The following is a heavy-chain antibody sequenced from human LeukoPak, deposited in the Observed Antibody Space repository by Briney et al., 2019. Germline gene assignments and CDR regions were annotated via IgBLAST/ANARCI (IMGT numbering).Heavy chain of an antibody. D-gene: IGHD3-22*01. J-gene: IGHJ4*02. CDR2: MNQDGSEK. CDR1: GFTFSSYW. Sequence: GGSLRLSCAASGFTFSSYWMSWVRQAPGKGLEWVANMNQDGSEKYYVDPVKGRFTISRDNAKNSLYLQMNSLRAEDTAVYYCARDRDSSDYWGQGTLVTVSS. CDR3: ARDRDSSDY. V-gene: IGHV3-7*03.